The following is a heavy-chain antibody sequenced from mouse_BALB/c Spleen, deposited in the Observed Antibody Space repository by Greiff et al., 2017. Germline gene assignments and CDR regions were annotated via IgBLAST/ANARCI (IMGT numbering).Heavy chain of an antibody. CDR2: ISYSGST. CDR3: ARDTTDPDGY. Sequence: EVQLQESGPGLVKPSQSLSLTCTVTGYSITSDYAWNWIRQFPGNKLEWMGYISYSGSTSYNPSLKSRISITRDTSKNQFFLQLNSVTTEDTATYYCARDTTDPDGYWGQGTSVIVSS. V-gene: IGHV3-2*02. CDR1: GYSITSDYA. D-gene: IGHD1-1*01. J-gene: IGHJ4*01.